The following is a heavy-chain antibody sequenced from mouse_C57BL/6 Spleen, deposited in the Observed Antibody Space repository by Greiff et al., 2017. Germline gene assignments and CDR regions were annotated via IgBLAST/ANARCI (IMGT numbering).Heavy chain of an antibody. Sequence: QVQLQQSGAELARPGASVKLSCKASGYTFTSYGISWVKQRTGQGLEWIGEVYPRSGNTYYNEKFKGKATLTADKSSSTAYMELRSLTSEDSAVYFCALPYGSSYDSLDYWGQGTTLTVSS. CDR2: VYPRSGNT. CDR1: GYTFTSYG. J-gene: IGHJ2*01. V-gene: IGHV1-81*01. D-gene: IGHD1-1*01. CDR3: ALPYGSSYDSLDY.